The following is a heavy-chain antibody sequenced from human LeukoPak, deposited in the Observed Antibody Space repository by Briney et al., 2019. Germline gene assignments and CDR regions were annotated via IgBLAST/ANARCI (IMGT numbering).Heavy chain of an antibody. V-gene: IGHV1-18*01. CDR2: ISAYNGNT. D-gene: IGHD3-10*01. J-gene: IGHJ4*02. CDR3: TLTTDITVVPGVLLWFGELLPFDY. CDR1: GYTFTSYG. Sequence: ASVKVSCKASGYTFTSYGISWVRQAPGQGLEWMGWISAYNGNTNYAQKLQGRVTITTDTSTSTAYMELRSLRSDDTAVYFSTLTTDITVVPGVLLWFGELLPFDYWGQGTLVTVSS.